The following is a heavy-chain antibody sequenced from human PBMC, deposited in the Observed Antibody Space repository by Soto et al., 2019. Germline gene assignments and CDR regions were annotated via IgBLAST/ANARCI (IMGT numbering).Heavy chain of an antibody. Sequence: QVTLKESGPVLVKPTETLTLTCTVSGFSLSNARMGVSWIRQPPGKALEWLAHIFSNDEKSYSTSLKSRLTISKDTSKSQVVLTMTNMDPVDTATYYCARIPGSGLAVAGAIFDYWGQGTLVTVSS. CDR3: ARIPGSGLAVAGAIFDY. V-gene: IGHV2-26*01. CDR2: IFSNDEK. J-gene: IGHJ4*02. D-gene: IGHD6-19*01. CDR1: GFSLSNARMG.